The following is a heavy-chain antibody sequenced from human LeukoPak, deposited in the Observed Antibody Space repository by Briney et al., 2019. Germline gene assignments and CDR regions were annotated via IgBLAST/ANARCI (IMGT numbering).Heavy chain of an antibody. D-gene: IGHD5-24*01. CDR2: INHSGST. CDR1: GGSFSGYY. V-gene: IGHV4-34*01. CDR3: ARHNYGPSHFDP. Sequence: SETLSLTCAVYGGSFSGYYWSWIRQPPGKGLEWIGEINHSGSTNYNPSLKSRVTISGDTSKNRFSLILSSVTAADTAVYYRARHNYGPSHFDPWGQGTMVTVSS. J-gene: IGHJ3*01.